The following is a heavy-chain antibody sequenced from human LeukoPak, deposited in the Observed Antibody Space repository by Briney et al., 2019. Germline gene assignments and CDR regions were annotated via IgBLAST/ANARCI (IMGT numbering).Heavy chain of an antibody. CDR1: GYTLTGYY. J-gene: IGHJ3*02. Sequence: ASVKVSCKASGYTLTGYYIHWVRQAPGQGLEWMGRINPNSGGTNYAQNFQGRVTMTRDTSINTAYMELSRLRSEDMAMYYFARGTGIGAGCPLGDAFDIWGQGTMVTVSS. CDR2: INPNSGGT. CDR3: ARGTGIGAGCPLGDAFDI. D-gene: IGHD6-13*01. V-gene: IGHV1-2*06.